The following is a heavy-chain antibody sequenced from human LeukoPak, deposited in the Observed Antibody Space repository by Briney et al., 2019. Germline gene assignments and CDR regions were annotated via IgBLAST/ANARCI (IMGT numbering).Heavy chain of an antibody. J-gene: IGHJ5*02. V-gene: IGHV3-33*08. Sequence: PGGSLRLSCAASGSPFSTYFMHWVRQAPGKGLEWVALISSGGNDKYYADSVKGRFAISRDNSKNTLYLQMNTLRVEDTAVYYCTRTIFPMTGMGGSWGLGTLLTVSS. D-gene: IGHD1-1*01. CDR1: GSPFSTYF. CDR2: ISSGGNDK. CDR3: TRTIFPMTGMGGS.